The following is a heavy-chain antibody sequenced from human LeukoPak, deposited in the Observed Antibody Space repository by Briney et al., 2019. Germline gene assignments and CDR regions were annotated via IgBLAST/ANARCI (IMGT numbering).Heavy chain of an antibody. V-gene: IGHV3-23*01. J-gene: IGHJ4*02. CDR2: IRYGADSA. CDR1: GFTFIDYA. D-gene: IGHD3-22*01. Sequence: GGSLRLSCAASGFTFIDYAMTWVRQAPGKGLEWVSTIRYGADSAYYADSVKGRFTISRDNSKNTVYLQMNSLRVDDTAVYYCARDSSGYYYGELYWGQGTLVTVSS. CDR3: ARDSSGYYYGELY.